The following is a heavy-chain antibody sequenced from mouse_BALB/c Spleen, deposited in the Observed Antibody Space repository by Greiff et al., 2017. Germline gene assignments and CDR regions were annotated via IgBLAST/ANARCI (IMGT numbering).Heavy chain of an antibody. CDR3: AREGLWLRLFDY. CDR2: ISSGGST. J-gene: IGHJ2*01. D-gene: IGHD2-2*01. V-gene: IGHV5-6-5*01. Sequence: EVQRVESGGGLVKPGGSLKLSCAASGFTFSSYAMSWVRQTPEKRLEWVASISSGGSTYYPDSVKGRFTISRDNARNILYLQMSSLRSEDTAMYYCAREGLWLRLFDYWGQGTTLTVSS. CDR1: GFTFSSYA.